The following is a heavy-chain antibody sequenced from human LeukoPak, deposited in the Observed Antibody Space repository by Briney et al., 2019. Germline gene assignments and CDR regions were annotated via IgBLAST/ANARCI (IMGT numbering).Heavy chain of an antibody. CDR3: ARGLRLTDNNDSSGYGIDY. CDR2: INHSGST. D-gene: IGHD3-22*01. J-gene: IGHJ4*02. CDR1: GGSISSSSYY. V-gene: IGHV4-39*07. Sequence: PSETLSLTCTVSGGSISSSSYYWGWIRQPPGKGLEWIGEINHSGSTNYNPSLKSRVTISVDTSKNQFSLKLSSVTAADTAVYYCARGLRLTDNNDSSGYGIDYWGQGTLVTVSS.